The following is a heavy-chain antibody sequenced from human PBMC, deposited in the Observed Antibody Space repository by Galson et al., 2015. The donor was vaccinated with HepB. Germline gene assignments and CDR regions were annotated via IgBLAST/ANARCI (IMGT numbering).Heavy chain of an antibody. CDR2: ISFDGSKK. J-gene: IGHJ6*02. V-gene: IGHV3-30*18. Sequence: SLRLSCAASGFIFRTSGMHWVRQAPGKGLEWVALISFDGSKKHFAQSVEGRFTISRDNTKNTVYLQMNGLRPEDSAVYYCAKDRLPYYTYIYSGMDVWGQGAMVTVSS. CDR1: GFIFRTSG. CDR3: AKDRLPYYTYIYSGMDV. D-gene: IGHD3-3*01.